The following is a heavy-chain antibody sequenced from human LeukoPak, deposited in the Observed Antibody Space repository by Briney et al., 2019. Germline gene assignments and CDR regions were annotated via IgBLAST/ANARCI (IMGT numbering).Heavy chain of an antibody. V-gene: IGHV4-39*01. Sequence: PSETLSLTCTVSGDSVSITNYYWGWIRQPPGRGLEWIASIRYSESAYYSPSLKSRATISVDTSKNQFSLRLRSLTATDTAVYYCATQDSSHYWGQGTLVTVSS. CDR1: GDSVSITNYY. J-gene: IGHJ4*02. CDR3: ATQDSSHY. D-gene: IGHD3-22*01. CDR2: IRYSESA.